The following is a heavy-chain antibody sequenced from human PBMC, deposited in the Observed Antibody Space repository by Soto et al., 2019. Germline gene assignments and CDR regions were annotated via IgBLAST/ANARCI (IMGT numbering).Heavy chain of an antibody. V-gene: IGHV4-31*03. CDR1: GGSISSGGYY. D-gene: IGHD2-15*01. CDR2: IYYSGST. Sequence: SETLSLTCTVSGGSISSGGYYWSWIRQHPGKGLEWIGYIYYSGSTYYNPSLKSRVTISVDTSKNQFSLNLSSVTAADTAVYYCATSYCSGGSCYTLYFDYWGQGTLVTVYS. CDR3: ATSYCSGGSCYTLYFDY. J-gene: IGHJ4*02.